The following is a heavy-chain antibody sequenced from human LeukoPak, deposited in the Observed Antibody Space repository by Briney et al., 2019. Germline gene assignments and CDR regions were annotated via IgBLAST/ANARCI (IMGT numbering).Heavy chain of an antibody. V-gene: IGHV4-61*01. CDR1: GDSISTSSYY. D-gene: IGHD2-8*01. Sequence: PSETLSLTCSVSGDSISTSSYYWSWLRQPPGKGLEWIGYIYYSGSTNYNPSLKSRVTISVDTSKNQFSLKLSSVTAADTAVYYCARVYHSYYYYYYMDVWGKGTTVTISS. CDR3: ARVYHSYYYYYYMDV. J-gene: IGHJ6*03. CDR2: IYYSGST.